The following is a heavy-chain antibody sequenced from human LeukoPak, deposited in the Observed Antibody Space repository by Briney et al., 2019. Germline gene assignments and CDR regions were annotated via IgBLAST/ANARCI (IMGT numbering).Heavy chain of an antibody. D-gene: IGHD6-19*01. CDR3: ARQVSFGSGVGIYYYYGMDV. CDR2: IYYSGST. Sequence: SETLSLTCTVSGGSISSFYWSWIRQPPGKGLEWIGYIYYSGSTNYNPSLKSRVTISVDTSKNQFSLKLSSVTAVDTAVYYCARQVSFGSGVGIYYYYGMDVWGQGTTVTVSS. J-gene: IGHJ6*02. V-gene: IGHV4-59*01. CDR1: GGSISSFY.